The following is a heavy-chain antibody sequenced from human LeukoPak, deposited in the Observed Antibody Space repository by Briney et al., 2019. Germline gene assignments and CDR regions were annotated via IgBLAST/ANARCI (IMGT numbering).Heavy chain of an antibody. V-gene: IGHV3-74*01. Sequence: GTLRLSCAASGFPFSAYLMHCVRQAPGKGLVWISHINNDGSNTTYAYYVRGRLTASKENTKHTVNLHLNSLRVQDTAVYYCVRGADWSGYMIPSVDVWGKGTTVTVSS. CDR3: VRGADWSGYMIPSVDV. CDR2: INNDGSNT. D-gene: IGHD3-3*01. J-gene: IGHJ6*01. CDR1: GFPFSAYL.